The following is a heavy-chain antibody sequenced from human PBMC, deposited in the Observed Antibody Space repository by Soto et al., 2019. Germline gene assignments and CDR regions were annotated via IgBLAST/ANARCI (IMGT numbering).Heavy chain of an antibody. D-gene: IGHD3-9*01. CDR3: ARDKDWAFDY. CDR2: IYNNGAT. J-gene: IGHJ4*02. V-gene: IGHV3-66*01. Sequence: GSLRLSCAASGFIVSNNYLSWVRQAPGKGLEWVSLIYNNGATYYADSVKGRFTISRDNAQNSLFLLMNSLRADDTAIYYCARDKDWAFDYWGQGTLVTVSS. CDR1: GFIVSNNY.